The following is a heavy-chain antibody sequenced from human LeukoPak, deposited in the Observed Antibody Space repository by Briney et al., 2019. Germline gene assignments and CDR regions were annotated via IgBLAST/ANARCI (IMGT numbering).Heavy chain of an antibody. Sequence: GGSLRLSCAASGFTFSSYDMSWVRQAPGKGLEWVANMKEDGGEINYVDSVTGRFTISRDNARGSLYLQMNSLRAEDTAVYYCVRDRGYSNFDYWGQGSLVTVPS. CDR2: MKEDGGEI. CDR1: GFTFSSYD. CDR3: VRDRGYSNFDY. J-gene: IGHJ4*02. D-gene: IGHD4-11*01. V-gene: IGHV3-7*01.